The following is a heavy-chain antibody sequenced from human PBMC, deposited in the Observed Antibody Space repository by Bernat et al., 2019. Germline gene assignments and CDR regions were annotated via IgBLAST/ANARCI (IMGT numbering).Heavy chain of an antibody. CDR2: IYPGDSDT. Sequence: VQLVQSGAEVKKPGESLKISCKGSGYSFTSYWIGWVRQMPGKGLEWMGIIYPGDSDTRYSPSFQGQVTISADKSISTAYLQWSSLKASDTAMYYCAREGTAAADAYYYYYGMDGWGQGTTFTVSS. V-gene: IGHV5-51*03. D-gene: IGHD6-13*01. CDR1: GYSFTSYW. CDR3: AREGTAAADAYYYYYGMDG. J-gene: IGHJ6*02.